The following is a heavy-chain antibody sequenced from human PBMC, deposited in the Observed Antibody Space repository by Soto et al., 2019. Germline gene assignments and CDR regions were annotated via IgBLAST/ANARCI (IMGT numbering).Heavy chain of an antibody. CDR3: ARDARRYYDSSGYYSNWFDP. CDR1: GGTFSSYA. J-gene: IGHJ5*02. Sequence: QVQLVQSGAEVKKPGSSVKVSCKASGGTFSSYAISWVRQAPGQGLEWMGGIIPIFGTANYAQKFQGRVTITADESTSTAYMELSSLRCEDTAVYYCARDARRYYDSSGYYSNWFDPWGQGTLVTVSS. CDR2: IIPIFGTA. V-gene: IGHV1-69*01. D-gene: IGHD3-22*01.